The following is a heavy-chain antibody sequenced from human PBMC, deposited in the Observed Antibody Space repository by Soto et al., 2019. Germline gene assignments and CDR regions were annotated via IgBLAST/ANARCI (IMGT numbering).Heavy chain of an antibody. Sequence: GGSLRLSCTASGFTFGDYAMSWFRQAPGKGLEWVGFIRSKAYGGTTEYAASVKGRFTISRDDSKSIAYLQMNSLKTEDTAVYYCTRDWPEYSGYDFDWFDPWGQGTLVTVSS. CDR1: GFTFGDYA. J-gene: IGHJ5*02. V-gene: IGHV3-49*03. CDR2: IRSKAYGGTT. D-gene: IGHD5-12*01. CDR3: TRDWPEYSGYDFDWFDP.